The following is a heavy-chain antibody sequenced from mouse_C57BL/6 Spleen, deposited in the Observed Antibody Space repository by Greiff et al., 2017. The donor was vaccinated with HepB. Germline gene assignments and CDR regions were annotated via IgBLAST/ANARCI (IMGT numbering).Heavy chain of an antibody. CDR3: TTPDYYGSSYVSAMDY. J-gene: IGHJ4*01. D-gene: IGHD1-1*01. Sequence: VQLKQSGAELVRPGASVKLSCTASGFNIKDYYMHWVKQRPEQGLEWIGRIDPEDGDTEYAPKFQGKATMTADTSSNTAYLQLSSLTSEDTAVYYCTTPDYYGSSYVSAMDYWGQGTSVTVSS. CDR1: GFNIKDYY. CDR2: IDPEDGDT. V-gene: IGHV14-1*01.